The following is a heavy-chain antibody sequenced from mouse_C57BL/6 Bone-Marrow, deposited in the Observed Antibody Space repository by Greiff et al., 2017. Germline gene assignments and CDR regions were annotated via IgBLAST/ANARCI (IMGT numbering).Heavy chain of an antibody. CDR1: GFNIKDYY. D-gene: IGHD1-1*01. Sequence: VQLQQSGAELVRPGASVKLSCTASGFNIKDYYMHWVKQRPEQGLEWIGRIDPEDGDTEYAPKFQGKATMTADTSSNTADLQLSSLTSEDTAIYYCAREEDYYGSSYWYFDVWGTGTTVTVSS. V-gene: IGHV14-1*01. CDR2: IDPEDGDT. CDR3: AREEDYYGSSYWYFDV. J-gene: IGHJ1*03.